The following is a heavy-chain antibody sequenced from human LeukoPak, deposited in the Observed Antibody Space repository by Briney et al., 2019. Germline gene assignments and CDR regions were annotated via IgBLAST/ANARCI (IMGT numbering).Heavy chain of an antibody. CDR2: IIPILGIA. CDR3: ASRRSRRGAFDI. CDR1: GGTFSSYT. D-gene: IGHD2-2*01. Sequence: EASVEVSCKASGGTFSSYTISWVRQAPGQGLEWMGRIIPILGIANYAQKFQGRVTITADKSTSTAYMELSGLRSEDTAVYYCASRRSRRGAFDIWGQGTMVTVSS. J-gene: IGHJ3*02. V-gene: IGHV1-69*02.